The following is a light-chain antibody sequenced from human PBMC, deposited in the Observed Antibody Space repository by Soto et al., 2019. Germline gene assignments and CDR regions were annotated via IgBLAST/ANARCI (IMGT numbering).Light chain of an antibody. J-gene: IGKJ3*01. CDR2: DAS. V-gene: IGKV3D-11*01. CDR3: QQRSNWIFT. CDR1: QGVSSY. Sequence: EIVLTQSPATLSLSPGERATLSCRASQGVSSYLAWYQQKPGQAPRLLIYDASNRATGIPARFSGSGPGTDFTLTISSLEPEDFAVYYCQQRSNWIFTFGPGTKVDIK.